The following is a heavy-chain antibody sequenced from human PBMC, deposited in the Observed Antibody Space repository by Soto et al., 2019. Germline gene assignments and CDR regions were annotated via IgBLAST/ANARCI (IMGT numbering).Heavy chain of an antibody. D-gene: IGHD6-13*01. CDR2: IYYSGST. Sequence: SETLSLTCTVSGGSISSSSYYWGWLRQPPGKGLEWIGSIYYSGSTYYNPSLKSRVTISVDTSKNQFSLKLSSVTAADTAVYYCARPVYSSSATHYYYYMDVWGKGTTVTV. V-gene: IGHV4-39*01. J-gene: IGHJ6*03. CDR3: ARPVYSSSATHYYYYMDV. CDR1: GGSISSSSYY.